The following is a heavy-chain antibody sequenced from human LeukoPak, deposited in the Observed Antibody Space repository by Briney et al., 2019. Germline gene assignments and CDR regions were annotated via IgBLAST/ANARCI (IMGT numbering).Heavy chain of an antibody. CDR1: GFTFSSYS. CDR2: ISGSGGST. V-gene: IGHV3-23*01. D-gene: IGHD3-10*01. J-gene: IGHJ4*02. Sequence: GGSLRLSCAASGFTFSSYSMNWVRQAPGKGLEWVSAISGSGGSTYYADSVKGRFTISRDNSKNTLYLQMNSLRAEDTAVYYCAKTPGSGSLYYFDYWGQGTLVTVSS. CDR3: AKTPGSGSLYYFDY.